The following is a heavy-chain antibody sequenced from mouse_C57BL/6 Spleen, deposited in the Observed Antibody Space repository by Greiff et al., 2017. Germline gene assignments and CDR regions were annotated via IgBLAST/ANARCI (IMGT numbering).Heavy chain of an antibody. CDR2: INPYNGGT. Sequence: VQLQQSGPVLVKPGASVKMSCKASGYTFTDYYMNWVKQSHGKSLEWIGVINPYNGGTSYNQKFKGKATLTVDKSSSTAYMELNSLTSEDSAVYYCARGGYPYYAMDYWGQGTSVTVSS. D-gene: IGHD2-2*01. CDR1: GYTFTDYY. J-gene: IGHJ4*01. CDR3: ARGGYPYYAMDY. V-gene: IGHV1-19*01.